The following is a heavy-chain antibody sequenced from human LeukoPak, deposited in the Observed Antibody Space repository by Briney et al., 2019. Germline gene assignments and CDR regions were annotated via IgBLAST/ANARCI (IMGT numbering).Heavy chain of an antibody. D-gene: IGHD3-22*01. J-gene: IGHJ4*02. V-gene: IGHV3-23*01. Sequence: GGSLTLSCAASGFTFSSYARSWVRQAPGKGLEWVSAISGSGGSTYYADSVKGRFTISRDNSKNTLYLQMNSLRAEDTAVYYCAKDIDSSGYYFSPGYWGQGTLVTVSS. CDR3: AKDIDSSGYYFSPGY. CDR1: GFTFSSYA. CDR2: ISGSGGST.